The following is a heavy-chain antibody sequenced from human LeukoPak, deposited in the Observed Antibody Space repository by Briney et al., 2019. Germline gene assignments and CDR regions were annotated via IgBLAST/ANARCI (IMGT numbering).Heavy chain of an antibody. CDR3: ASGYYYGSGSPDY. CDR2: INSDGSST. V-gene: IGHV3-74*01. Sequence: PGGSLRLSCAASGFTFSSYWMHWVRQAPGKGLVWVSRINSDGSSTTYADSVKGRFTISRDNAKTTLYLQMNSLRVEDTAVYYCASGYYYGSGSPDYWGQGTLVTVSS. CDR1: GFTFSSYW. J-gene: IGHJ4*02. D-gene: IGHD3-10*01.